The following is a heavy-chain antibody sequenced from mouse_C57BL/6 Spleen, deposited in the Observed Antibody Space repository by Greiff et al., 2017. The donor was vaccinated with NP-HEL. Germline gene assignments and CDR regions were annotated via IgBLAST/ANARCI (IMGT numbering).Heavy chain of an antibody. CDR3: ASHDYDGWFAY. V-gene: IGHV2-6*01. Sequence: QVQLQQSGPGLVAPSQSLSITCTVSGFSLTSYGVDWVRQSPGKGLEWLGVIWGVGSTNYNSALKSRLSISKDNSKSQVFLKMNSLQTDDTAMYYCASHDYDGWFAYWGQGTLVTVSA. D-gene: IGHD2-4*01. CDR1: GFSLTSYG. CDR2: IWGVGST. J-gene: IGHJ3*01.